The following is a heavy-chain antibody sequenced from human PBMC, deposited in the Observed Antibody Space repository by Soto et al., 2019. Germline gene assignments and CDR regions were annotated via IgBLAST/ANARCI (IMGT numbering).Heavy chain of an antibody. Sequence: PSETLSLTCTVSGGFIGNYHWSWFRLPPGKGLEWIGYIYHSGSTYYNPSLRSRVTISVDRSKNQFSLKLSSVTAADTAVYYCARVPSPWGQGTLVTVSS. V-gene: IGHV4-30-2*01. J-gene: IGHJ5*02. CDR1: GGFIGNYH. CDR2: IYHSGST. CDR3: ARVPSP.